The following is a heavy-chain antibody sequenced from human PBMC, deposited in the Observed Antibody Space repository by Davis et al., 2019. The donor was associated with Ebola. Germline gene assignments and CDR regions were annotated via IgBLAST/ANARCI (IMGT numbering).Heavy chain of an antibody. CDR2: ISSSSSYI. Sequence: GESLKISCAASGFTFSSYSMNWVRQAPGKGLEWVSSISSSSSYIYYADSVKGRFTISRDNAKNSLYLQMNSLRDEDTAVYYCARESLRYCSGGSCFPNWFDPWGQGTLVTVSS. V-gene: IGHV3-21*01. CDR1: GFTFSSYS. D-gene: IGHD2-15*01. CDR3: ARESLRYCSGGSCFPNWFDP. J-gene: IGHJ5*02.